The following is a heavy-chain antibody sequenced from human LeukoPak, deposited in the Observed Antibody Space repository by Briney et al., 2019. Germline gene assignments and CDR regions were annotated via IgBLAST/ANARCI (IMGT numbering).Heavy chain of an antibody. Sequence: QPGGSLRLSCAASGLTVSSNYMSWVRQAPGKGLEWVSYISSRGGAIYYADSLKGRFTISRDNAKNSLYLQMNSLRAEDTAVYYCAKLTAVAPTRPQGFDLWGRGTLVTVSS. D-gene: IGHD6-19*01. CDR3: AKLTAVAPTRPQGFDL. J-gene: IGHJ2*01. V-gene: IGHV3-48*03. CDR1: GLTVSSNY. CDR2: ISSRGGAI.